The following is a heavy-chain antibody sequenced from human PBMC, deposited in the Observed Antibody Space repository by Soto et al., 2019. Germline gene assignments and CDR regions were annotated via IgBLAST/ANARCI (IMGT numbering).Heavy chain of an antibody. V-gene: IGHV4-30-4*02. CDR3: ARVPSPFDFYYAMDV. J-gene: IGHJ6*02. CDR2: IFSSGTT. D-gene: IGHD3-3*01. CDR1: GGSISSSNW. Sequence: SETLSLTCAVSGGSISSSNWWSWVRQAPGKGLEWIGYIFSSGTTYYNPSLKSRLTMSLDTSQNQFSLKLNSVTAADTAVYFCARVPSPFDFYYAMDVWGQGTTVTVS.